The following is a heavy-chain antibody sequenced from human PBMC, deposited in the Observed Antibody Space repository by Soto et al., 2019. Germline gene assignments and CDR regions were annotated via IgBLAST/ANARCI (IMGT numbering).Heavy chain of an antibody. CDR3: AREGDYGDYTYYYYMDV. CDR2: ISAYNGNT. CDR1: GYTFISYG. D-gene: IGHD4-17*01. V-gene: IGHV1-18*01. J-gene: IGHJ6*03. Sequence: ASVKVSCKASGYTFISYGISWVRQAPGQGLEWMGWISAYNGNTNYAQKLQGRVTMTTDTSTSTAYMELRSLRSDDTAVYYCAREGDYGDYTYYYYMDVWGKGTTVTVSS.